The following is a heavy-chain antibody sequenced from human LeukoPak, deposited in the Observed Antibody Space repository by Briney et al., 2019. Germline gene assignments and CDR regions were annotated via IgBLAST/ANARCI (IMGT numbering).Heavy chain of an antibody. Sequence: GGSLRLSCAASGFTFSDYYMSWIRQAAGKGLEWVSYISSSGSTIYYADSVKGRFTISRDNAKNSLYLQMNSLRAEDTAVYYCAKVAYYYGSGSYFSENYYYYMDVWGKGTTVTVSS. CDR2: ISSSGSTI. CDR1: GFTFSDYY. CDR3: AKVAYYYGSGSYFSENYYYYMDV. D-gene: IGHD3-10*01. V-gene: IGHV3-11*01. J-gene: IGHJ6*03.